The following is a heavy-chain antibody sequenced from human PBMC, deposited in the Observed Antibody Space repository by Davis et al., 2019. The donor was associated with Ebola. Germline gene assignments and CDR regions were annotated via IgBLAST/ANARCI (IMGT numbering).Heavy chain of an antibody. Sequence: PGGSLRLSCAASGFSFSAAAIYWVRQAPGKGLEWVGRIRAKTKNYATASSESVKGRFTFSRDDSKNTAYLQMHSLKTEDAAMYYCTTLIDFWGQGTLVTVSS. D-gene: IGHD3-22*01. CDR2: IRAKTKNYAT. J-gene: IGHJ4*02. V-gene: IGHV3-73*01. CDR1: GFSFSAAA. CDR3: TTLIDF.